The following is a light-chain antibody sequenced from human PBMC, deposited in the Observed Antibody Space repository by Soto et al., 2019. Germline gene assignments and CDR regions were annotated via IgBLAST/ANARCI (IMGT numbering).Light chain of an antibody. CDR2: GAS. V-gene: IGKV3-15*01. CDR1: QSISTK. Sequence: IVMTQSPATLSVSPGERATLSCRASQSISTKLAWYQQKPGQAPRLLIYGASTRATGIPVRFSGSGSGTEFTLTITSLQFEDFAVYYCQEYNDWPLTFGQGTKVDIK. J-gene: IGKJ1*01. CDR3: QEYNDWPLT.